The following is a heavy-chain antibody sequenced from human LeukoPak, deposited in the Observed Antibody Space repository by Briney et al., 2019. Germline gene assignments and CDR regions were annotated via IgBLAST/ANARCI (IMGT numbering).Heavy chain of an antibody. J-gene: IGHJ5*02. CDR2: ISGSGGST. Sequence: GGSLRLSCAASGFTFSSYSMNWVRQAPGKGLEWVSAISGSGGSTYYADSVKGRFTISRDNSKNTLYLQMNSLRAEDTAVYYCAKDAGIVVVPAAHPDNWFDPWGQGTLVTVSS. V-gene: IGHV3-23*01. D-gene: IGHD2-2*01. CDR1: GFTFSSYS. CDR3: AKDAGIVVVPAAHPDNWFDP.